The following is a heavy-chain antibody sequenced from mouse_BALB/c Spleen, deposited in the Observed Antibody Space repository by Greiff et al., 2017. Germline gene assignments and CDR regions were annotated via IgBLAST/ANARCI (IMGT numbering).Heavy chain of an antibody. D-gene: IGHD4-1*01. Sequence: QVQLQESGPGLVAPSQTLSITCTASGFSLTSYGVHWVRQPPGQGLEWLGVIWAGGSTNYNSTLMSRLSISKDNSKSQVYLKMNSLQTDDTAMYYCARDWDPYYAMDYWGQGTSVTVSS. CDR3: ARDWDPYYAMDY. CDR1: GFSLTSYG. V-gene: IGHV2-9*02. J-gene: IGHJ4*01. CDR2: IWAGGST.